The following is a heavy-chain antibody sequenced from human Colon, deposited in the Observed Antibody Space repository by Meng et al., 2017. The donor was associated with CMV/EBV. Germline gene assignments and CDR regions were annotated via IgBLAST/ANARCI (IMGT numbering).Heavy chain of an antibody. Sequence: EGSLRLSCAASGLAFSRCDFLCLCQAPGKGLEWVASLQTHGSRRGYVDSVMGRSTISRDNSNNTLFLQLSSLRADDTALYYCAKASSNFPYYSMDVWGQGTPVTVSS. V-gene: IGHV3-30*02. J-gene: IGHJ6*02. CDR1: GLAFSRCD. CDR3: AKASSNFPYYSMDV. D-gene: IGHD4-11*01. CDR2: LQTHGSRR.